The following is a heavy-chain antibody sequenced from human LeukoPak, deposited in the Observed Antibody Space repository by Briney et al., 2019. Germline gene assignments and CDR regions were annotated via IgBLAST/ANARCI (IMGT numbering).Heavy chain of an antibody. CDR1: GFTFSSYW. CDR3: AGFLGYCSSTSCYYYGMDV. J-gene: IGHJ6*04. Sequence: GGSLRLSCAASGFTFSSYWMSWVRQAPGKGLEWVANIKQDGSEKYYVDSVKGRFTISRDNAKNSLCLQMNSLRAEDTAVYYCAGFLGYCSSTSCYYYGMDVWGKGTTVTVSS. V-gene: IGHV3-7*03. D-gene: IGHD2-2*01. CDR2: IKQDGSEK.